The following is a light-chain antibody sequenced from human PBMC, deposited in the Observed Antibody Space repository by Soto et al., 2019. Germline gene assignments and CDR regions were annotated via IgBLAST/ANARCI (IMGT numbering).Light chain of an antibody. Sequence: EIVLTQSPGTLSLSPGERATLSCRASEGVSNDHLAWYQRKPGQAPRLLIYAASYRAADIPYRFSGSGSGTDFTLTIASLEAEDFAVYICQQYDSTPPTFGLGTQVEI. CDR1: EGVSNDH. CDR2: AAS. V-gene: IGKV3-20*01. J-gene: IGKJ1*01. CDR3: QQYDSTPPT.